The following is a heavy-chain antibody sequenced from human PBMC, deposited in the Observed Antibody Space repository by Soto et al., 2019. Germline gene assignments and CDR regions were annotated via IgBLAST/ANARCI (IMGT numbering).Heavy chain of an antibody. Sequence: EVQLVESGGRLVQRGGSLRLSCSGSGFIFGDHVMDWVRQAPGKGLEWVAGISGSGNSPFFRDSVKGRFTISRVNSKNTVYLEMNNLRDEDSAMYFCARGTHSYSGSHELDAWGLGTRVTVSS. CDR3: ARGTHSYSGSHELDA. D-gene: IGHD1-26*01. CDR1: GFIFGDHV. CDR2: ISGSGNSP. J-gene: IGHJ5*02. V-gene: IGHV3-23*04.